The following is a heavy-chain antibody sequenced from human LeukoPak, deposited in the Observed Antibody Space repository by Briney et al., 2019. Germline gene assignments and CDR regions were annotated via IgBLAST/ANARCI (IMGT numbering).Heavy chain of an antibody. CDR2: IYYSGST. CDR1: GGSISSSSYY. V-gene: IGHV4-39*01. D-gene: IGHD3-22*01. Sequence: PSETLSLTCTVSGGSISSSSYYWGWIRQPPGKGLEWIGSIYYSGSTYYDPSLKSRVTISVDTSKNQFSLKLSSVTAADTAVYYCARQRPYDSSRLDAFDIWGQGTMVTVSS. J-gene: IGHJ3*02. CDR3: ARQRPYDSSRLDAFDI.